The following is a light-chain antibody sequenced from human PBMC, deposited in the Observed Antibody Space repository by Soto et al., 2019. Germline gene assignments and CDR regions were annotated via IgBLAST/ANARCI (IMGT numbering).Light chain of an antibody. J-gene: IGLJ1*01. CDR3: CSYAGSYV. CDR1: SSDVGTYNY. Sequence: QSALTQPRSGSGSPGQSVTISCTGTSSDVGTYNYVSWYQQHPGKAPKLMIYDVSKRPSGVPDRFSGSKSGNTASLTISGLQAEDEADYYCCSYAGSYVFGTGTKLTVL. V-gene: IGLV2-11*01. CDR2: DVS.